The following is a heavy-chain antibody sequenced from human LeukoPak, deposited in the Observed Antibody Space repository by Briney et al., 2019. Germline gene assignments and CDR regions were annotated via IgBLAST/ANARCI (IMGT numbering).Heavy chain of an antibody. CDR2: ITSSSTYT. Sequence: GGSLRLSCAASGFTFNTYNMNWVRQAPGKGLEWVSSITSSSTYTFYADSVKGRFTISRDNAKNSLYLQMNSLRAEDTAVYYCARGPRFAIRLIVVVTKGHFDYWGQGTLVTVSS. D-gene: IGHD3-22*01. J-gene: IGHJ4*02. CDR3: ARGPRFAIRLIVVVTKGHFDY. V-gene: IGHV3-21*01. CDR1: GFTFNTYN.